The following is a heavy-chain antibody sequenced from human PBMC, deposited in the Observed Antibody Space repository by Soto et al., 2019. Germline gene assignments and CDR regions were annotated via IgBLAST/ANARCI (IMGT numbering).Heavy chain of an antibody. D-gene: IGHD4-17*01. Sequence: QVQLVESGGGVVRPGTSLRLSCEATGFSLSIHGMHWVRQAPGKGLEWLAVIVNDGTEQAYSDSVKGRFTISRDNSKNTLYLQMNNLRAEDTAVYYCARDDLYVDNGLDHWGQGVLVTVSS. CDR1: GFSLSIHG. CDR3: ARDDLYVDNGLDH. J-gene: IGHJ4*02. V-gene: IGHV3-33*01. CDR2: IVNDGTEQ.